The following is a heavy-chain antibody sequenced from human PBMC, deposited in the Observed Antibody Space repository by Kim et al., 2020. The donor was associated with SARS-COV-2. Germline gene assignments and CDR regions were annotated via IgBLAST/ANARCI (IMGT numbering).Heavy chain of an antibody. CDR3: AKGARRDIVAILDY. D-gene: IGHD5-12*01. V-gene: IGHV3-30*18. CDR2: ISYDGSNK. Sequence: GGSLRLSCAASGFTFSGYGMHWVRQAPGKGLEWVAVISYDGSNKYYADSVKGRFTISRDNSKSTLYLQMNSLRAEDTAVYYCAKGARRDIVAILDYWGQGTLVTVSS. J-gene: IGHJ4*02. CDR1: GFTFSGYG.